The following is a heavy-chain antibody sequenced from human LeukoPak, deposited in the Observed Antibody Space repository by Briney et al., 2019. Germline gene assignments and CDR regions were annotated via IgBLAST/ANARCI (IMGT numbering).Heavy chain of an antibody. CDR3: ARLPYYYDSSGYYYGAFDI. CDR2: IYYSGST. V-gene: IGHV4-59*08. Sequence: PSETLSLTCTVSGGSISSYYWSWIRQPPGKGLEWIGYIYYSGSTNYNPSLKSRVTISVDTSKNQFSLKLSSVTAADTAVYYCARLPYYYDSSGYYYGAFDIWGQGTMVTVSS. D-gene: IGHD3-22*01. CDR1: GGSISSYY. J-gene: IGHJ3*02.